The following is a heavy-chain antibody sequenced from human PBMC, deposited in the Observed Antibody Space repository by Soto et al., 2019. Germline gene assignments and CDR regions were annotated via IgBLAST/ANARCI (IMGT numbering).Heavy chain of an antibody. CDR1: GFTFINYW. J-gene: IGHJ4*02. Sequence: GGSLRLSCAASGFTFINYWMTWVRQAPGKGLEWVANIKEDGSEKHYVDSVKGRFTISRDNAKNSLYLQMNSLRVEDTAVYFCSRDVVVGAKALNYWGQGALVTVSS. CDR2: IKEDGSEK. CDR3: SRDVVVGAKALNY. D-gene: IGHD2-15*01. V-gene: IGHV3-7*01.